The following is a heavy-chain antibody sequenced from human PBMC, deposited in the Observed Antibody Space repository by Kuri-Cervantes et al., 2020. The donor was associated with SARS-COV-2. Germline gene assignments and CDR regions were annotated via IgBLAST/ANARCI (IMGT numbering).Heavy chain of an antibody. CDR2: IFYNGKT. D-gene: IGHD2-21*01. V-gene: IGHV4-39*07. CDR3: ARDLWGGDY. J-gene: IGHJ4*02. Sequence: SETLSLTCNVSGDSIRASSYYWGWFRQSPGKGLEWIGTIFYNGKTYNPSLKSRVTMSVDASKNQFSLRLNSVTAADTAIYYCARDLWGGDYWGQGILVTVSS. CDR1: GDSIRASSYY.